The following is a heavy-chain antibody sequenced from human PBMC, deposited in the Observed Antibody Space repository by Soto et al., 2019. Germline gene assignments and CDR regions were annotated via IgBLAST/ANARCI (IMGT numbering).Heavy chain of an antibody. J-gene: IGHJ4*02. Sequence: QLQLQESGPGLVKPSETLSLTCTVSGGSISSSSYYWGWIRQPPGKGLEWIGSFHYGGSTYYNPSLKSRVTISVDTSQNDFSLQLSSVTAADTAVYYCSRSPGDWAPCDYWGQGTLVTVSS. D-gene: IGHD3-10*01. CDR3: SRSPGDWAPCDY. CDR1: GGSISSSSYY. V-gene: IGHV4-39*02. CDR2: FHYGGST.